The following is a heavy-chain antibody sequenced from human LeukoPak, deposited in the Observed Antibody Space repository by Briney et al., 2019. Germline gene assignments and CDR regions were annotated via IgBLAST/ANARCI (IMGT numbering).Heavy chain of an antibody. CDR2: VYTNGHT. D-gene: IGHD1-26*01. Sequence: SETLSLTCTVSGASINNFYWSWIRQPAGKGLEWIGRVYTNGHTNYISSFRSRVTVPVDTSRNQFSLRLNSVTAADTAVYYCARGGAYESDHSHYYQFMDVWGKGTTVTVSS. CDR1: GASINNFY. CDR3: ARGGAYESDHSHYYQFMDV. J-gene: IGHJ6*03. V-gene: IGHV4-4*07.